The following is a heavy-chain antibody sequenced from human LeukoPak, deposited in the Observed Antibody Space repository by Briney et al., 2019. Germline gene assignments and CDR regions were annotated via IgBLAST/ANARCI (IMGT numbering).Heavy chain of an antibody. Sequence: PGGSLRLSCAASGFTFSSYSMNWVRQAPGKGLEWVSAISGSGGSTYYADSVKGRFTISRDNSKNTLYLQMNSLRAEDTAVYYCATPDGGGIEGDYFDYWGQGTLVTVSS. V-gene: IGHV3-23*01. D-gene: IGHD1-26*01. CDR3: ATPDGGGIEGDYFDY. CDR2: ISGSGGST. J-gene: IGHJ4*02. CDR1: GFTFSSYS.